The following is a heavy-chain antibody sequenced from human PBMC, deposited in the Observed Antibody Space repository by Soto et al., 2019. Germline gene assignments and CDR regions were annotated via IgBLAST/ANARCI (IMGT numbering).Heavy chain of an antibody. J-gene: IGHJ6*02. Sequence: QVQLVESGGGVVQPGRSLRLSCAASGFTFSSYAMHWVRQAPGRGLEWVAVISYDGSNKYYADSVKGRFTISRDNSKNTLYLQMNSLRAEDTAVYYCARDGVRDDIVTGYNYYYYGMDVWGQGTTVTVSS. CDR2: ISYDGSNK. D-gene: IGHD3-9*01. V-gene: IGHV3-30-3*01. CDR1: GFTFSSYA. CDR3: ARDGVRDDIVTGYNYYYYGMDV.